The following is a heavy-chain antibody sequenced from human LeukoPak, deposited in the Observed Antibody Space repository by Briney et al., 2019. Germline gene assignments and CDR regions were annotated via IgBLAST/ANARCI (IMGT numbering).Heavy chain of an antibody. D-gene: IGHD3-3*01. Sequence: ASVKVSCKASGYTFTGYYMHWVRQAPGQGLEWMGRINPNSGGTNYAQKFQGRVTMTRDTSISTAYMELSRLRSDDTAVYYCARDLGLDFWSGYWGQGTLVTVSS. J-gene: IGHJ4*02. CDR2: INPNSGGT. V-gene: IGHV1-2*06. CDR1: GYTFTGYY. CDR3: ARDLGLDFWSGY.